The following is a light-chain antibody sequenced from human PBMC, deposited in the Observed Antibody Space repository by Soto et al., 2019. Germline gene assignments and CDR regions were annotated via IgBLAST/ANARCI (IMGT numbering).Light chain of an antibody. CDR3: QQYNNWPQ. Sequence: EIVMTQSPATLSVSPGVRATLSCSASQRVSSDLAWYQQKPGQAPRLLIYGASTRATGIPTRFSGSGSETELTLPIRNLQSEDFAVYYWQQYNNWPQFGQGTKDQI. J-gene: IGKJ1*01. CDR1: QRVSSD. CDR2: GAS. V-gene: IGKV3-15*01.